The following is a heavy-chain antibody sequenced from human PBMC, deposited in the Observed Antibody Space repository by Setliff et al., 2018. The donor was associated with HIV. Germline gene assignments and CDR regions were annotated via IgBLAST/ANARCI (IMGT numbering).Heavy chain of an antibody. J-gene: IGHJ6*02. D-gene: IGHD5-12*01. CDR3: ARGDSGYDWYYYGMDV. Sequence: SETLSLTCAVYGGSFSGYYWSWIRQPPGKGLEWIGEINHSGSTNYNPSLKSRVTISVDTSKNQFSLKLSSVTAADTAVYYCARGDSGYDWYYYGMDVWGQGTTFTVSS. CDR2: INHSGST. V-gene: IGHV4-34*01. CDR1: GGSFSGYY.